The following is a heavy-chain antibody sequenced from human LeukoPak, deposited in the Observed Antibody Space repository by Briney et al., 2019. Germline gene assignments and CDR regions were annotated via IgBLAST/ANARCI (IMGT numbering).Heavy chain of an antibody. J-gene: IGHJ4*02. D-gene: IGHD2-15*01. CDR3: ARDSRGGNYFDY. CDR1: GFTFSTYW. Sequence: PGGSLRLSCAVSGFTFSTYWMTWVRQAPGKGLEWVSSISSSSSYIYYADSVKGRFTISRDNAKNSLYLQMNSLRAEDTAVYYCARDSRGGNYFDYWGQGTLVTVSS. CDR2: ISSSSSYI. V-gene: IGHV3-21*01.